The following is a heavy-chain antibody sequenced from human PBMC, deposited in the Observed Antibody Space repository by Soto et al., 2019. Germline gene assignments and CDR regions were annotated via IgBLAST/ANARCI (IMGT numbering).Heavy chain of an antibody. Sequence: QITLKESGPTLVKPTQTLTLTCSFSGFSLSTSGVGVGWIRQPPGKALEWLALIYWDDDKRYSPSLKSRLTLTKDASKNQVVLTMTNMDPADTATYYCAHGPWDCGSISCYCYFDYWGQGTLVTVSS. D-gene: IGHD2-2*01. CDR3: AHGPWDCGSISCYCYFDY. CDR1: GFSLSTSGVG. CDR2: IYWDDDK. V-gene: IGHV2-5*02. J-gene: IGHJ4*02.